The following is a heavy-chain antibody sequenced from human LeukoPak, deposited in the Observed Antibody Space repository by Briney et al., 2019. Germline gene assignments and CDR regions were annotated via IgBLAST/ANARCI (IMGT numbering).Heavy chain of an antibody. D-gene: IGHD3-3*01. CDR2: IYPGDSDT. J-gene: IGHJ5*02. CDR1: GYSFTSYW. CDR3: ARQDYDFWSGYYTSHWFDP. V-gene: IGHV5-51*01. Sequence: GESLKISSKGSGYSFTSYWIGWVRQMPGKGLEWMGIIYPGDSDTRYSPSFQGQVTISADKSISTAYLQWSSLKASDTAMYYCARQDYDFWSGYYTSHWFDPWGQGTLVTVSS.